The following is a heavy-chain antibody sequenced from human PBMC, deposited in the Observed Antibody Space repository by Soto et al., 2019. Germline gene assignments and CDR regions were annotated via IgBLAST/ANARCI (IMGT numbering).Heavy chain of an antibody. D-gene: IGHD3-22*01. CDR2: IYYSGNT. J-gene: IGHJ4*02. Sequence: SETLSLTCAVSGGSISSGGYYWSWIRQHPGKGLEWIGYIYYSGNTYYNPSLKSRVTISEDTSKNQFSLKLSSVTAADTAVYYCARATYYYDSSGYSDRVLDYWGQGTLVTVSS. CDR3: ARATYYYDSSGYSDRVLDY. CDR1: GGSISSGGYY. V-gene: IGHV4-31*11.